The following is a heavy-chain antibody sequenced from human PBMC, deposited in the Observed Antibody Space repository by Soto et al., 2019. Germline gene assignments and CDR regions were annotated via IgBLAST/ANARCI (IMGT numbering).Heavy chain of an antibody. D-gene: IGHD2-8*01. CDR1: GFTFTSYA. CDR3: AKGRMGYSYGMDV. V-gene: IGHV3-23*01. CDR2: ISGSGGST. J-gene: IGHJ6*02. Sequence: EVQLLESGGGLVQPGGSLRLSCAASGFTFTSYAMSWVRQAPGKGLEWVSAISGSGGSTYYADSVKGRFTISRDNSKNTLYLQMNSLRAEDTAVYYCAKGRMGYSYGMDVWGQGTTVTVSS.